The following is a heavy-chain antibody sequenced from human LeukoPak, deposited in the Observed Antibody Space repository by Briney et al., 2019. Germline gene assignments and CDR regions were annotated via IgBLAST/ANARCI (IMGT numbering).Heavy chain of an antibody. Sequence: PGGSLRLSCAASGFTFSSYWMSWVRQAPGKGLGWVANIKRDGSEKYYVDSVKGRFTISRDNARNSLYLQMNSLRAEDTAVYYCASRYFDWSIDYWGQGTLVTVSS. CDR3: ASRYFDWSIDY. CDR2: IKRDGSEK. CDR1: GFTFSSYW. J-gene: IGHJ4*02. D-gene: IGHD3-9*01. V-gene: IGHV3-7*01.